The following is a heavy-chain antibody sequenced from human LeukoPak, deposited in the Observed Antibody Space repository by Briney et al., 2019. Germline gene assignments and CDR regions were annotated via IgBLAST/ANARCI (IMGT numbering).Heavy chain of an antibody. Sequence: GGSLRLSCAAAGFTFSNYWMHWVRQAPGEGLVWVSRIKSDGRTNYADSVKGRFTISRDNAKNTVSLQMNSLRAEDTGVYYCARAPSEIGGYYPEYFRHWGQGTLVTVSS. J-gene: IGHJ1*01. CDR2: IKSDGRT. D-gene: IGHD3-22*01. CDR1: GFTFSNYW. V-gene: IGHV3-74*01. CDR3: ARAPSEIGGYYPEYFRH.